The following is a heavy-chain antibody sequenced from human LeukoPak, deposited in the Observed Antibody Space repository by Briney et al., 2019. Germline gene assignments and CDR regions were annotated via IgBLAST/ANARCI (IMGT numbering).Heavy chain of an antibody. Sequence: GGSLRLSCAASGFTFSSSGMHWVRQAPGKGLEWVAVIWYDGSNKYYAGSVKGRFTISRDNSKNTLHLQMDSLRAEDTAVYYCAKGGGSGWKSWFDYWGQGALVTVSS. D-gene: IGHD6-19*01. CDR2: IWYDGSNK. V-gene: IGHV3-30*02. CDR1: GFTFSSSG. J-gene: IGHJ4*02. CDR3: AKGGGSGWKSWFDY.